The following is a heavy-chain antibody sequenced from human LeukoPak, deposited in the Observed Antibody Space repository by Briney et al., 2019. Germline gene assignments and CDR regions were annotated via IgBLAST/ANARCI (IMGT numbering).Heavy chain of an antibody. CDR2: IRYDGSNK. V-gene: IGHV3-30*02. CDR3: AKEIIVVVPAAENPGVDY. CDR1: GFTFSSYG. J-gene: IGHJ4*02. Sequence: GGSLRLSCAASGFTFSSYGMHWVRQAPGKGLEWVAFIRYDGSNKYYADSVKGRFTISRDNSKNTLYLQMNSLRAEDTAVYYCAKEIIVVVPAAENPGVDYWGQGTLVTVSS. D-gene: IGHD2-2*01.